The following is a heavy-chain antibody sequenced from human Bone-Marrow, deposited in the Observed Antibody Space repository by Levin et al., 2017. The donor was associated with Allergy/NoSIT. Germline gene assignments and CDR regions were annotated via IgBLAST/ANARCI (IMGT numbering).Heavy chain of an antibody. D-gene: IGHD3-16*01. V-gene: IGHV4-39*06. CDR3: ARYGTPQSWDYWGQGVGWIGGIVYAWTTSYNPSLRSRVTISVDTSNDQFALRLSSLTAADTAVYYCAREGTPQSWDY. CDR2: IFYAGTT. CDR1: GGSISRSSYY. J-gene: IGHJ4*02. Sequence: PSETLSLTCTVSGGSISRSSYYWVWMRQSPGKGLEWIGSIFYAGTTYYNPSLRSRVTISVDTSNNQFALRLSSLTAADTAGSYGARYGTPQSWDYWGQGVGWIGGIVYAWTTSYNPSLRSRVTISVDTSNDQFALRLSSLTAADTAVYYCAREGTPQSWDYWGQGTLVTVSS.